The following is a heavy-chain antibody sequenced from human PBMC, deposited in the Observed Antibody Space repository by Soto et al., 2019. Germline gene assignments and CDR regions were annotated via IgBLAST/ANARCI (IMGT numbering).Heavy chain of an antibody. D-gene: IGHD3-9*01. J-gene: IGHJ5*02. CDR1: GYTFTSDD. Sequence: GASVKVSCKASGYTFTSDDINWLRQATGQGLEWMGWMNPNSGNTGYAQKFQGRVTMTRNTSISTAYMELSSLRSEDTAVYYCARPYYDILTGSSGNWFDPWGQGTLVTVSS. CDR2: MNPNSGNT. CDR3: ARPYYDILTGSSGNWFDP. V-gene: IGHV1-8*01.